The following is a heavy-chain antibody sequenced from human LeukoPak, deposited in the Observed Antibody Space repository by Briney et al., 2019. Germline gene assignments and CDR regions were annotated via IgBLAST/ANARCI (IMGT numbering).Heavy chain of an antibody. CDR3: ARDTPEYYGSGSYFDY. V-gene: IGHV1-18*01. Sequence: ASVKVSCKASGYTFTSYGISWVRQAPGQGLEWMGWISAYNGNTSYAQKLQGRVTMTTDTSTSTAYMELRSLRSDDTAVYYCARDTPEYYGSGSYFDYWGQGTLVTVSS. D-gene: IGHD3-10*01. CDR2: ISAYNGNT. J-gene: IGHJ4*02. CDR1: GYTFTSYG.